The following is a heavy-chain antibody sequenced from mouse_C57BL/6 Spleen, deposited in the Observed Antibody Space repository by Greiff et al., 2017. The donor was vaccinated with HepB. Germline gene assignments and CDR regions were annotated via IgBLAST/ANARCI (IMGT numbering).Heavy chain of an antibody. J-gene: IGHJ2*01. Sequence: QVQLQQPGAELVMPGASVKLSCKASGYTFTSYWMHWVKQRPGQGLEWIGEIDPSDSYTNYNQKFKGKSTLTVDKSSSTAYMPLSSLTSEDSAVYYCARGLRPYYFDYWGQGTTLTVSS. V-gene: IGHV1-69*01. CDR2: IDPSDSYT. CDR3: ARGLRPYYFDY. D-gene: IGHD1-1*01. CDR1: GYTFTSYW.